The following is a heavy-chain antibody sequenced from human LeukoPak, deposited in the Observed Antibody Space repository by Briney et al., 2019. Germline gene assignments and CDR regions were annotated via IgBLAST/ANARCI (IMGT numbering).Heavy chain of an antibody. D-gene: IGHD3-16*01. CDR1: GGSISSYY. J-gene: IGHJ4*02. CDR2: SYTTGST. Sequence: ETLSLTCTVSGGSISSYYWSWLRQPAGKALEWIGRSYTTGSTNYNPSLKSRVTMSLDTSKNQFSLKLSSVTAADTAVYYCARSGGSGFQLDSWGQGTLVTVSS. V-gene: IGHV4-4*07. CDR3: ARSGGSGFQLDS.